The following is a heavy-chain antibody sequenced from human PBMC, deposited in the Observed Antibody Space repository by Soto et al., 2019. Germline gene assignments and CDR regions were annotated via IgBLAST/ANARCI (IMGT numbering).Heavy chain of an antibody. V-gene: IGHV3-23*01. J-gene: IGHJ4*02. CDR2: ISGSGDKT. CDR3: AKEGYPPFFEY. D-gene: IGHD5-18*01. Sequence: GESLKISCAASGFTFSNYAMSWVRQAPGKGPEWVSAISGSGDKTYYVDSVKGRFTISRDNSKNTVSLQMNSLRAGDTAVYYCAKEGYPPFFEYWGQGTLVTVSS. CDR1: GFTFSNYA.